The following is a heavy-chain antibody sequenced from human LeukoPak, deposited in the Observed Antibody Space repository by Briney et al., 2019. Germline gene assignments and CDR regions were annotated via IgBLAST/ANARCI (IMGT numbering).Heavy chain of an antibody. CDR3: AWQGY. CDR1: GFIVSSNY. Sequence: GSLRLSCAVSGFIVSSNYMSWVRQAPGKGLEWIGSIYYSGSTYYNPSLKSRVTISVDTSKNQFSLKLSSVTAADTAVYYCAWQGYWGQGTLVTVSS. V-gene: IGHV4-59*05. J-gene: IGHJ4*02. CDR2: IYYSGST.